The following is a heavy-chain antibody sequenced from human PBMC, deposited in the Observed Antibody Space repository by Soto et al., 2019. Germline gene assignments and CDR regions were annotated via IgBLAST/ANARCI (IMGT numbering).Heavy chain of an antibody. D-gene: IGHD6-19*01. CDR1: GGSMSSGGYY. Sequence: SETLSLTCTVSGGSMSSGGYYWSWIRQHPGKGLECIGYIYYSGSTYYNPSLKSRVTISVDTSKNQFSLKLSSVTAADTAVYYCERRLGWLKGAFDFWGQGTLVTVSS. J-gene: IGHJ4*02. CDR2: IYYSGST. CDR3: ERRLGWLKGAFDF. V-gene: IGHV4-31*03.